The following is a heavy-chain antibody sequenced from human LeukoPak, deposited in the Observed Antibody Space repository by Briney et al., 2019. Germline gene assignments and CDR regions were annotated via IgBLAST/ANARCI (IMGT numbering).Heavy chain of an antibody. CDR1: GYTFTGYY. V-gene: IGHV1-2*02. CDR3: ARDRSIVGATGNWFDP. Sequence: ASVKVSCKASGYTFTGYYLHWVRQAPGQGLEWMGWINPDSGGTNYAQKLQGRVTMTTDTSTSTAYMELRSLRSDDTAVYYCARDRSIVGATGNWFDPWGQGTLVTVSS. D-gene: IGHD1-26*01. J-gene: IGHJ5*02. CDR2: INPDSGGT.